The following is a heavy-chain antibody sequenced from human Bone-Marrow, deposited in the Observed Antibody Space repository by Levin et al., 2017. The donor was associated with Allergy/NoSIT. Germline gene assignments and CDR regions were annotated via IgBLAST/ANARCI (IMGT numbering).Heavy chain of an antibody. CDR1: GGSISSYY. CDR2: VYYSGST. D-gene: IGHD6-13*01. J-gene: IGHJ4*02. CDR3: ARATRSSLIHYFDY. Sequence: SSETLSLTCTVSGGSISSYYWSWIRQPPGKGLEWIGYVYYSGSTKYNPSLKSRVTISVDTSKNQFSLKLRSVTAADTAVYYCARATRSSLIHYFDYWGQGTLVTVSS. V-gene: IGHV4-59*01.